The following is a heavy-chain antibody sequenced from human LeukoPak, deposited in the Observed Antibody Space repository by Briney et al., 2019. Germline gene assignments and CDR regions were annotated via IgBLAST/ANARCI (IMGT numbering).Heavy chain of an antibody. CDR3: ARRATSYGAGAFEI. J-gene: IGHJ3*02. CDR2: IYYSGST. D-gene: IGHD4-17*01. Sequence: SETLSLTCTVSGGPISSSSYYWGWIRQPPGKGLEWIGSIYYSGSTYYNPSLKSRVTISVDTSKNQFSLKLSSVTAADTALYYCARRATSYGAGAFEIWGQGTMVAVSS. CDR1: GGPISSSSYY. V-gene: IGHV4-39*01.